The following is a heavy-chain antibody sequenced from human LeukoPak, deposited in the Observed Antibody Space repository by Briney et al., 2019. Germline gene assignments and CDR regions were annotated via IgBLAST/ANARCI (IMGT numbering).Heavy chain of an antibody. CDR1: GFTFSSYA. V-gene: IGHV3-30*04. CDR3: AREVVAVLPDASTNDY. CDR2: ISYDGSDK. Sequence: PGGSLRLSCAASGFTFSSYAMHWVRQAPGKGLEWVALISYDGSDKYYADTVEGLFTISRDNSKSTVHLQMNSLRTEDTAVYFCAREVVAVLPDASTNDYWGQGALVFVSS. D-gene: IGHD2-8*01. J-gene: IGHJ4*02.